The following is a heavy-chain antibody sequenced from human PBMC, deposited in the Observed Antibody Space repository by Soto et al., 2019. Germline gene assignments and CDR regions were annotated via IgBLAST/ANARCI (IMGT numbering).Heavy chain of an antibody. D-gene: IGHD3-10*01. CDR3: ARDYYGSGSYYSGYFYGMDV. J-gene: IGHJ6*02. Sequence: QAQLVQSGAEVKKPGASVKVSCKASGYTFTSYGINWVRQAPGQGLEWMGWISGYNGNTKDAQKFQGRVTMTTDTSTGTAYMELRSLRSNDTAVYYCARDYYGSGSYYSGYFYGMDVWGQGTTVTVSS. CDR1: GYTFTSYG. V-gene: IGHV1-18*04. CDR2: ISGYNGNT.